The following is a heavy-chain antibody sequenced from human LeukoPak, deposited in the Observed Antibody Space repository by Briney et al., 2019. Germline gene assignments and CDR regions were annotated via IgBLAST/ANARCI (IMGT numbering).Heavy chain of an antibody. CDR2: ISGYNGNT. Sequence: GASVKVSCKASGYTFISYGISWVRQAPGQGLEWMGWISGYNGNTKYSQKLQGRVTMTADPSTSTAYMELRSLTSDDTAVYYCASKSIWGSRWYYFDYWGQGTLVTVSS. D-gene: IGHD6-13*01. J-gene: IGHJ4*02. CDR3: ASKSIWGSRWYYFDY. V-gene: IGHV1-18*01. CDR1: GYTFISYG.